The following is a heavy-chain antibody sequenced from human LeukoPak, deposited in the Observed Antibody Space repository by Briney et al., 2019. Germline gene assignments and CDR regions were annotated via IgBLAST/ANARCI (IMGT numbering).Heavy chain of an antibody. Sequence: GESLKISCKGSGYRFTDYWVGWVRHMPGKGLEWVGIIYPGDSDTRYSPSFQGQVTISADEAISTAYLQWSSLKASDTAIYYCARPDTTGYYPLTAFDIWGQGTVVSVSS. V-gene: IGHV5-51*01. D-gene: IGHD3-22*01. CDR1: GYRFTDYW. CDR3: ARPDTTGYYPLTAFDI. CDR2: IYPGDSDT. J-gene: IGHJ3*02.